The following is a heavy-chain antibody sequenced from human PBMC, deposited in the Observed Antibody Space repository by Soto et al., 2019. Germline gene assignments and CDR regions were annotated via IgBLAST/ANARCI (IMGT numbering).Heavy chain of an antibody. V-gene: IGHV3-23*01. D-gene: IGHD3-22*01. CDR2: ISGSGGSA. Sequence: GGSLRLSCAASGFTFSSYAMSWVRQAPGKGLEWVSAISGSGGSAYYADSVKGRFTISRDNSKNTLYLQMNSLRAEDTAVYYCAKIITMIVVVSELGYFDSWGQGPLVTVS. CDR3: AKIITMIVVVSELGYFDS. CDR1: GFTFSSYA. J-gene: IGHJ4*02.